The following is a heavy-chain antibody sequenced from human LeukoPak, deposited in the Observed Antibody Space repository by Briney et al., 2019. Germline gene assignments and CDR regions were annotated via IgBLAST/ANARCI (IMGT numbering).Heavy chain of an antibody. CDR3: ARDPQVPAAIYLMSRGAAAGTSAFDY. V-gene: IGHV4-39*07. J-gene: IGHJ4*02. CDR1: GGSISSSSYY. CDR2: IYYSGST. D-gene: IGHD2-2*01. Sequence: SETLSLTCTVSGGSISSSSYYWGWIRQPPGKGLEWIGSIYYSGSTYYNPSLKSRVTISVDTSKNQFSLKLSSVTAADTAVYYCARDPQVPAAIYLMSRGAAAGTSAFDYWGQGTLVTVSS.